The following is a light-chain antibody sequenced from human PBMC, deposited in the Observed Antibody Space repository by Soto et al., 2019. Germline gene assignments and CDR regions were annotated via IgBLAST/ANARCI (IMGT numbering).Light chain of an antibody. J-gene: IGKJ1*01. V-gene: IGKV3-20*01. Sequence: EIVLTQSPDTLSLSPGERATLSCRASQSINNNYLAWHQQKPGQAPRLLIYAASSRATGIPDRFSGSGSGKDFTLTISRLGPGDFAVYYCQKYGRPPRPFGRGTKGNIK. CDR1: QSINNNY. CDR3: QKYGRPPRP. CDR2: AAS.